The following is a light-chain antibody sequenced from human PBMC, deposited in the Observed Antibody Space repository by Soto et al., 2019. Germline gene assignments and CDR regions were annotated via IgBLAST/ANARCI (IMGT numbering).Light chain of an antibody. CDR3: QQYNSYWT. Sequence: DIQMTQSPSTLSASVGDRVTITCRASQSVSSWLAWYQQRPGKAPKVLIYDASRLHSGVPSRFSGSGSGTEFTLTISSLQPDDFATYYCQQYNSYWTFGQGTKVDIK. CDR2: DAS. V-gene: IGKV1-5*01. CDR1: QSVSSW. J-gene: IGKJ1*01.